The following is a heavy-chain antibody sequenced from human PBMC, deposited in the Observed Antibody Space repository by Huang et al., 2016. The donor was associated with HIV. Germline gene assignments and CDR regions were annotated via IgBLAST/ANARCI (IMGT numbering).Heavy chain of an antibody. CDR2: ISYDGSNK. D-gene: IGHD6-19*01. V-gene: IGHV3-30*03. CDR1: GFIFSNYG. J-gene: IGHJ1*01. Sequence: QVQLVESGGGVVQPGGFLRLSCAASGFIFSNYGMHWVRQATGRGVEWVALISYDGSNKNYTDSVKGRFSISRDNSKNTLYLQMNSLRAEDTAVYYCALKGDSSGWEYFRHWGQGTLVTVSS. CDR3: ALKGDSSGWEYFRH.